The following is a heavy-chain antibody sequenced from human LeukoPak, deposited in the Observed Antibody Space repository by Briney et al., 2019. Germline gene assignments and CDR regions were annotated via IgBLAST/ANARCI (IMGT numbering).Heavy chain of an antibody. J-gene: IGHJ5*02. Sequence: GGSLRLSCAASGFTFSNYLMSWVRQAPGKGLEWVANIKQDGSEKYYVDSVKGRFTISRDNAKNSLSLQMNSLRAEDTAVYYCARDSTSWSNWFDTWGQGTLVTVSS. CDR1: GFTFSNYL. V-gene: IGHV3-7*01. D-gene: IGHD3-3*02. CDR2: IKQDGSEK. CDR3: ARDSTSWSNWFDT.